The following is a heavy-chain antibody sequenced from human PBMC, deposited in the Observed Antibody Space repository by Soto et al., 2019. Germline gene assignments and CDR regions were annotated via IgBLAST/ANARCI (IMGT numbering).Heavy chain of an antibody. D-gene: IGHD4-17*01. CDR3: ARSRNVAEFNDYGGNYHGFDI. J-gene: IGHJ3*02. CDR2: IIPMFGTP. CDR1: GGSVNSHA. Sequence: QVQLEQSGAEVKKAGSSVKVSCKAFGGSVNSHAISWVRQAPGQGLEWMGGIIPMFGTPTYAQRFQAGVTISADESTSTVYLDLSSLRSEDTAMYYCARSRNVAEFNDYGGNYHGFDIWGQGTMSPSLQ. V-gene: IGHV1-69*01.